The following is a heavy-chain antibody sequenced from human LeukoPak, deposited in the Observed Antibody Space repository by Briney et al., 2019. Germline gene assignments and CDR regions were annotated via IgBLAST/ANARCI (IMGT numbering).Heavy chain of an antibody. J-gene: IGHJ5*02. CDR1: GFTFDDYG. CDR2: INWNGGST. D-gene: IGHD3-3*01. CDR3: ARDWASKGYYDFWSGYFAAPYNWFDP. V-gene: IGHV3-20*01. Sequence: PGGSPRLSCAASGFTFDDYGMSWVRQAPGKGLEWVSGINWNGGSTGYADSVKGRFTISRDNAKNSLYLQMNSLRAEDTALYRCARDWASKGYYDFWSGYFAAPYNWFDPWGQGTLVTVSS.